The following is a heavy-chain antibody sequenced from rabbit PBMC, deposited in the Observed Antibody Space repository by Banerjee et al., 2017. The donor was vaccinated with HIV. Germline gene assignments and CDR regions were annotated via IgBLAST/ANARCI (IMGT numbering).Heavy chain of an antibody. J-gene: IGHJ4*01. CDR2: IYAGDGYT. CDR1: GFSFSSSYW. V-gene: IGHV1S40*01. Sequence: QSLEESGGDLVKPGASLTLTCTASGFSFSSSYWICWVRQAPGKGLEWIACIYAGDGYTYYASWAKGRFTISKTSSTTVTLQMTSLTAADTATYFCARDLPISGGYSFDLWGQGTLVTVS. D-gene: IGHD1-1*01. CDR3: ARDLPISGGYSFDL.